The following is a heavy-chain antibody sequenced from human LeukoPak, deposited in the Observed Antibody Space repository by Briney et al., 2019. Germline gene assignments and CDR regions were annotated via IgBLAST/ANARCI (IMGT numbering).Heavy chain of an antibody. V-gene: IGHV3-23*01. J-gene: IGHJ4*02. CDR1: GFTFSSYA. D-gene: IGHD1-26*01. Sequence: GGSLRLSCAASGFTFSSYAVSWVRQAPGKGLEWVSAISGSGGSTYYADSVKGRFTISRDNSKNTLYLQMNSLRAEDTAVYYCAKVPYSGSYFDYWGQGTLVTVSS. CDR2: ISGSGGST. CDR3: AKVPYSGSYFDY.